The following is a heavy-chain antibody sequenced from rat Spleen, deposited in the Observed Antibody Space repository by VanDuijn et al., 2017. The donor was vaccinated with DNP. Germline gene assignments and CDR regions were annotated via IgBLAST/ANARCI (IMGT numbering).Heavy chain of an antibody. Sequence: EVQLVESGGGLVQPGRSLKLSCIASGFTFSDYNMAWVRQVPGKGLEWIASITGGSRITSYPDSVKGRFTISRDDAKNTLSLQMNSLRSEDTATYYCARVGDLHDGGDGDVLDVWGQGTSVTVSS. CDR2: ITGGSRIT. V-gene: IGHV5-22*01. D-gene: IGHD1-12*02. CDR1: GFTFSDYN. CDR3: ARVGDLHDGGDGDVLDV. J-gene: IGHJ4*01.